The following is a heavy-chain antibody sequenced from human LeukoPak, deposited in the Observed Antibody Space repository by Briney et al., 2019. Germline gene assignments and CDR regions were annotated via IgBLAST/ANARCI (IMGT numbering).Heavy chain of an antibody. D-gene: IGHD2-15*01. CDR3: AKDLWGFVEVAAILDY. J-gene: IGHJ4*02. V-gene: IGHV3-30*04. CDR1: GFTFSGYA. Sequence: PGGSLRLSCAASGFTFSGYAMHWVRQAPGKGLEWVAVISYDGSNKFYADSVKGRFTISRDNSKNTLYPQMNSLRAEDTAVYYCAKDLWGFVEVAAILDYWSQGALVTVSS. CDR2: ISYDGSNK.